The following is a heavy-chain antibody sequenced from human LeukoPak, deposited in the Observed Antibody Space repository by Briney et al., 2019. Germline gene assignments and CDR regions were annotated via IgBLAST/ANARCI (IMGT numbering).Heavy chain of an antibody. CDR3: ARGIPDIVVVVAATELTYYFDY. CDR2: IYHSGST. V-gene: IGHV4-38-2*02. D-gene: IGHD2-15*01. CDR1: GYSTSSGYY. Sequence: PSETLSLTCIVSGYSTSSGYYWGWIRQPPGKGLEWIGSIYHSGSTYYNPSLKSRVTVSVDTSKNQFSLKLSSVTAADTAVYYCARGIPDIVVVVAATELTYYFDYWGQGTLVTVSS. J-gene: IGHJ4*02.